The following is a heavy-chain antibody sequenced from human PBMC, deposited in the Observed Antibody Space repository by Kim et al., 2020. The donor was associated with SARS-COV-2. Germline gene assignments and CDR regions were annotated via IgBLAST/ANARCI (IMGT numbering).Heavy chain of an antibody. D-gene: IGHD2-8*01. CDR3: AKDRGLMVYAINRGFDY. J-gene: IGHJ4*02. CDR1: GFTFSSYA. CDR2: ISGSGGST. V-gene: IGHV3-23*01. Sequence: GGSLRLSCAASGFTFSSYAMSWVRQAPGKGLEWVSAISGSGGSTYYADSAKGRFTISRDNSKNTLYLQMNSLRAEDTAVYYCAKDRGLMVYAINRGFDYWGQGTLVTVSS.